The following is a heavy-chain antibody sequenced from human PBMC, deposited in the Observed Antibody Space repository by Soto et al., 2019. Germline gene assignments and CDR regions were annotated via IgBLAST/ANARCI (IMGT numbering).Heavy chain of an antibody. Sequence: QVQLVESGGGEVQPGRSLTISCAASGFTFSTYGMHWVRQTPGKGLEWVAVLSYDGTNKFYSDSVKGRLTISRDNFKNTLTLQMNSLRADDTAVYSCAKDLQSYGDYDYYCYGMDVWGLGTRVTVSS. CDR3: AKDLQSYGDYDYYCYGMDV. CDR2: LSYDGTNK. V-gene: IGHV3-30*18. J-gene: IGHJ6*02. CDR1: GFTFSTYG. D-gene: IGHD4-17*01.